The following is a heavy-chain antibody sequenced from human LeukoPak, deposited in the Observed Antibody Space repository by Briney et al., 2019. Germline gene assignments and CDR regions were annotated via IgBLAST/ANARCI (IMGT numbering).Heavy chain of an antibody. CDR1: GDSVSSNSAA. CDR2: TYYRSKWYN. J-gene: IGHJ6*03. CDR3: ARDRVAVAPGDYYYYMDV. D-gene: IGHD6-19*01. V-gene: IGHV6-1*01. Sequence: SQTLSLTCAISGDSVSSNSAAWNWIRQSPSRGLEWLGRTYYRSKWYNDYAVSVKSRITINPDTSKNQFSLQLNSVTPEDTAVYYCARDRVAVAPGDYYYYMDVWGKGTTVTISS.